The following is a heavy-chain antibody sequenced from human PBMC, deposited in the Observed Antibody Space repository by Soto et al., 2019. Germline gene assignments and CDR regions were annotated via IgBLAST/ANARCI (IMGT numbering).Heavy chain of an antibody. V-gene: IGHV1-18*01. CDR3: ATMTKNNYDYVWGSHYNLFDP. CDR2: ISAYNGNT. Sequence: ASVKVSCKASGYTFTSYGISWVRQAPVQGLEWMGWISAYNGNTNYAQKLQGRVTMTTDTSTSTAYMELRSLRSDDTAVYYCATMTKNNYDYVWGSHYNLFDPWGQGTLVTVSS. D-gene: IGHD3-16*01. CDR1: GYTFTSYG. J-gene: IGHJ5*02.